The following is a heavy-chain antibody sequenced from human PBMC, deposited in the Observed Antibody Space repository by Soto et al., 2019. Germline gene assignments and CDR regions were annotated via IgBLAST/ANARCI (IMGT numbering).Heavy chain of an antibody. CDR1: GGSFSGYY. CDR3: TGRGYSGYDPVVYNWFDP. CDR2: INHSGST. J-gene: IGHJ5*02. V-gene: IGHV4-34*01. Sequence: SETLSLTCAVYGGSFSGYYWSWIRQPPGKGLEWIGEINHSGSTNYNPSLKSRVTISVDTSKNQFSLKLSSVTAADTAVYYCTGRGYSGYDPVVYNWFDPWGQGTLVTVSS. D-gene: IGHD5-12*01.